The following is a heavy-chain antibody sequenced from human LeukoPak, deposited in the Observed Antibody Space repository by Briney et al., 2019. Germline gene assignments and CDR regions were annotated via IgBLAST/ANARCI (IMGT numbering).Heavy chain of an antibody. D-gene: IGHD6-13*01. CDR2: INHRGST. CDR3: ARAGSSSDMDY. CDR1: GGSFSGYY. V-gene: IGHV4-34*01. J-gene: IGHJ4*02. Sequence: SETLSLTCAVYGGSFSGYYWSWIRQPPGKGLEWIGEINHRGSTNYNPSLKSRVTISVDTSKNQFSLKLSSVTAADTAVYYCARAGSSSDMDYWGQGTLVTVSS.